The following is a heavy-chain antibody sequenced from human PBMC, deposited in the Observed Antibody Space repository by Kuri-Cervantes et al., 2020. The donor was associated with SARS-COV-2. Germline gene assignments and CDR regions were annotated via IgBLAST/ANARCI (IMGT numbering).Heavy chain of an antibody. V-gene: IGHV3-13*04. J-gene: IGHJ6*02. Sequence: GGSLRLSCAASGFTFSSYDMHWVRQATGKGLEWVSAIGTAGDTYYPGSVKGRFTISRENAKNSLYLQMNSLRAEDTAVYFCSRDGKTTAVWNYDYYGLDVWGQGTTVTVSS. CDR3: SRDGKTTAVWNYDYYGLDV. D-gene: IGHD1/OR15-1a*01. CDR2: IGTAGDT. CDR1: GFTFSSYD.